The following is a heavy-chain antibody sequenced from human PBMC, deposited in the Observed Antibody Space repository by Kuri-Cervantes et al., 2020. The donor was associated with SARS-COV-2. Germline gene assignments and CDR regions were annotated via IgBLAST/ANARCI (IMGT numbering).Heavy chain of an antibody. Sequence: SETLSLTCTVSGGSISSYYWSWIRQPAGKGLEWIGRIYTSGSTNYNPSLKSRVTMSVDTSKNQFSLKLSSVTAADTAVYYCAISLTTVARVDNWGQGTLVTVSS. CDR3: AISLTTVARVDN. CDR2: IYTSGST. D-gene: IGHD4-11*01. J-gene: IGHJ4*02. CDR1: GGSISSYY. V-gene: IGHV4-4*07.